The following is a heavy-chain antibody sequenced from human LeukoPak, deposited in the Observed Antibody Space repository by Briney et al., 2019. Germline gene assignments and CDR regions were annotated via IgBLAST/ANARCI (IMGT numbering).Heavy chain of an antibody. Sequence: GGSLRLSCAASGFTFSRYGMHWVRQAPGKGLEWVALMSYDGSNKYYADSVKGRFTVSRDNSKNTLYLQMNSLRAEDTAVYYCARDMRLRLGEFSHLDYRGQGTLVTVSS. D-gene: IGHD3-16*02. V-gene: IGHV3-33*01. CDR3: ARDMRLRLGEFSHLDY. J-gene: IGHJ4*02. CDR1: GFTFSRYG. CDR2: MSYDGSNK.